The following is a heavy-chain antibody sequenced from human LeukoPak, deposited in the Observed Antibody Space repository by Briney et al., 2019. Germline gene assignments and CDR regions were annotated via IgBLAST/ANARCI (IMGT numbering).Heavy chain of an antibody. D-gene: IGHD2-15*01. Sequence: GASVKVSCKASGYTFTSYYMHWVRQAPGQGLEWMGIINPSGGSTSYAQKFQGRVTVTRDTSTSTVYMELSSLRSEDTAVYYCARDSQVAARGYYFDYWGQGTLVTVSS. J-gene: IGHJ4*02. V-gene: IGHV1-46*01. CDR2: INPSGGST. CDR3: ARDSQVAARGYYFDY. CDR1: GYTFTSYY.